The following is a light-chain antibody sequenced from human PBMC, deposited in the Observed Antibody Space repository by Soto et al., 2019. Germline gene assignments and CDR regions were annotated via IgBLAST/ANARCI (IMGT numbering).Light chain of an antibody. CDR1: QSVKNNY. V-gene: IGKV3-20*01. CDR3: QQYGRSPLT. J-gene: IGKJ4*01. CDR2: DAS. Sequence: EIVLTQSPDTLSLSPGERATLSCRASQSVKNNYLAWYQQKSGQAPRFLIYDASSRATGNPDRFSGSGSGTDFTLTISRLEPEDFAVYYCQQYGRSPLTFGGGTKVEIK.